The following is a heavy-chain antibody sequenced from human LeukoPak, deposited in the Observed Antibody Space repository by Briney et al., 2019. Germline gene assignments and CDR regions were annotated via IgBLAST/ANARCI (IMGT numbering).Heavy chain of an antibody. CDR1: SYTFTSYG. V-gene: IGHV1-18*01. CDR2: ISTYNGNT. D-gene: IGHD3-10*01. Sequence: ASVKVSCKASSYTFTSYGISWVRQAPGQGLEWMGWISTYNGNTNYAQKLQGRVTMTTDTSTSTAYMELRSLRSDDTAVYYCARDATMVRGVMYNWFDPWGQGTLVTVSS. CDR3: ARDATMVRGVMYNWFDP. J-gene: IGHJ5*02.